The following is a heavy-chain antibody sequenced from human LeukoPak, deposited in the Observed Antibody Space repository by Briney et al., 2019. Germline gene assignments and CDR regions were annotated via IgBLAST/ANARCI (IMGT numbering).Heavy chain of an antibody. D-gene: IGHD1-26*01. J-gene: IGHJ4*02. CDR1: GGSISSSSYY. CDR3: ARAQWELLRFDY. V-gene: IGHV4-39*07. CDR2: IYYSGST. Sequence: SETLSLTCTVSGGSISSSSYYWGWIRQPPGKGLEWIGSIYYSGSTYYNPSLKSRVTISVDTSKNQFSLKLSSVTAADTAVYYCARAQWELLRFDYWGQGTLVTVSS.